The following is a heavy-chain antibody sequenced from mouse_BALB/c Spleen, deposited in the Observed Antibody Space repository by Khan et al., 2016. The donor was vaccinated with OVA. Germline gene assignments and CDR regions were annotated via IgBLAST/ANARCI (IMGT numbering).Heavy chain of an antibody. D-gene: IGHD1-1*01. J-gene: IGHJ2*01. CDR1: GYTFTSYW. CDR3: ARIKEIVASYFDD. CDR2: TNPTNGRT. V-gene: IGHV1S81*02. Sequence: QVQLQQPGAELVKAGASVKMSCKASGYTFTSYWMHWVKQRLGQGLEWFAETNPTNGRTYYNEKFKSKATLTVDKSSSTAYMLLSGPTFEDAAVYYCARIKEIVASYFDDWGQGTTLTVSS.